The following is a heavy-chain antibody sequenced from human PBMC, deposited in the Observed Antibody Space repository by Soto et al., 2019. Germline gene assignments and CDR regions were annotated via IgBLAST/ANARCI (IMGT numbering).Heavy chain of an antibody. J-gene: IGHJ4*02. D-gene: IGHD3-3*01. CDR2: INHSGSP. CDR1: GGSFSGYY. CDR3: ARIHIAGTLFGVVITHYYFDY. Sequence: QVQLQQWGAGLLKPSETLSLTCAVYGGSFSGYYWCWIRQPPGTGLEWICEINHSGSPNYNPSRKSRVTISVDTSKNQFSLKLSSVTDADTSVYYCARIHIAGTLFGVVITHYYFDYWGQGTLVTVSS. V-gene: IGHV4-34*01.